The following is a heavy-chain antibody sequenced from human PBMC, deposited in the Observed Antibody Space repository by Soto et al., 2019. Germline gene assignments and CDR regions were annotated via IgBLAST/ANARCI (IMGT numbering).Heavy chain of an antibody. CDR2: IYYSGST. D-gene: IGHD3-16*01. Sequence: SETLSLTCTVSGGSISSYYWSWIRQPPGKGLEWIGYIYYSGSTNYNPSLKSRVTISVDTSKNQFSLKLSSVTAADTAVYYCARPEGAYYYYYYMDVWGKGTTVTVSS. CDR1: GGSISSYY. V-gene: IGHV4-59*08. J-gene: IGHJ6*03. CDR3: ARPEGAYYYYYYMDV.